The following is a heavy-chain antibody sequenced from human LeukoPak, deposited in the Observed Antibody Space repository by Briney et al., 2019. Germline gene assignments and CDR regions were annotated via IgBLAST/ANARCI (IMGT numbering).Heavy chain of an antibody. CDR1: GGSFSGYY. CDR3: ARGTGVSEAVAFFDY. CDR2: INHCGST. V-gene: IGHV4-34*01. Sequence: SETLSLTCAVYGGSFSGYYWSWIRQPPGKGLEWIGEINHCGSTNYNPSLKSRVTISVDTSKNQFSLKLSSVTAADTAVYYCARGTGVSEAVAFFDYWGQGTLVTVSS. J-gene: IGHJ4*02. D-gene: IGHD6-19*01.